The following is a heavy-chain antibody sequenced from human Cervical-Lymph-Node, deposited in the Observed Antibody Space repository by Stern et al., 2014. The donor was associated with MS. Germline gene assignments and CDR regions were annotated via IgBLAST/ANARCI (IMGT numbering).Heavy chain of an antibody. J-gene: IGHJ4*02. V-gene: IGHV1-69*01. CDR3: TREAIGHSGTFDF. CDR1: GGTFGSFA. Sequence: QVQLVQSGAEVKKPGSSVKVSCRASGGTFGSFAVNWVRQAPGQGLEWMGGIIPIFGTANYAQRFQGRVTITADESTTTAYMELNSLTSDGTAVYFCTREAIGHSGTFDFWGQGTLVTVSS. CDR2: IIPIFGTA. D-gene: IGHD5-12*01.